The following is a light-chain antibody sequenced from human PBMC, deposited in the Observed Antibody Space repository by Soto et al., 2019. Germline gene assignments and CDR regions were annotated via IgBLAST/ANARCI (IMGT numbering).Light chain of an antibody. V-gene: IGKV1-39*01. J-gene: IGKJ2*01. CDR3: RQSYSMPYS. CDR1: QDITHY. CDR2: AAS. Sequence: DIQMTQSPSSLSASLGDRVTITCRSSQDITHYLNWYQHKPGKAPKFLIYAASSLQSGVPSRFSGSGSGTQFTLSISTLQPEDIVTYFCRQSYSMPYSFVQGTRLEIK.